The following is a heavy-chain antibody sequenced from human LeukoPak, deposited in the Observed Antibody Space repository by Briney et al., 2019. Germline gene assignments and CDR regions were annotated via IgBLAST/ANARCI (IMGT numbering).Heavy chain of an antibody. D-gene: IGHD3-16*01. Sequence: SQTLSLACTVSGGSVSRNYWTWIRQPPGKGLEWIGYVFYSGSTNYNPSLKSRVTISVDTSDNEVSLKLDSVTAADTAIYYCTRGGGGYLGSNNWFDPWGQGTLVTVSS. CDR1: GGSVSRNY. V-gene: IGHV4-59*02. J-gene: IGHJ5*02. CDR2: VFYSGST. CDR3: TRGGGGYLGSNNWFDP.